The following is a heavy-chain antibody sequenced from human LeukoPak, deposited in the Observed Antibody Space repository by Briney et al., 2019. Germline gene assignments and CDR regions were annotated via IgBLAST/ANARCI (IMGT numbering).Heavy chain of an antibody. CDR1: GYTFTSYY. D-gene: IGHD6-13*01. J-gene: IGHJ4*02. CDR2: INPSGGST. CDR3: ARDQYAAADDY. Sequence: GASVKVSCKASGYTFTSYYMHWVRQAPGQGLEWMGIINPSGGSTSYAQKFQGRVTMTRDMSTSTVYMELSSLRSEDTAVYYCARDQYAAADDYWGQGTLVTVSS. V-gene: IGHV1-46*01.